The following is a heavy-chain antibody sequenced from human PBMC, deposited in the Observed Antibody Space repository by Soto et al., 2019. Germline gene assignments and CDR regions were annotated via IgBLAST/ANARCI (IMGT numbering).Heavy chain of an antibody. Sequence: PGGSLRLSCAASGFTFSRYAMSWVRQAPGKGLEWVSAISGSGGSTYYADSVKGRFTISRDNSKNTLYLQMNSLRAEDTAVYYCAKDVAPPWSGYYRQPFDYWGQGTLVTVSS. J-gene: IGHJ4*02. V-gene: IGHV3-23*01. CDR3: AKDVAPPWSGYYRQPFDY. D-gene: IGHD3-3*01. CDR1: GFTFSRYA. CDR2: ISGSGGST.